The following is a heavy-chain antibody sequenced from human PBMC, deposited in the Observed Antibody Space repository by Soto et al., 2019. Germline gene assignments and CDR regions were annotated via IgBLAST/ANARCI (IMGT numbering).Heavy chain of an antibody. CDR1: GGSISSGGYY. V-gene: IGHV4-31*03. D-gene: IGHD1-20*01. CDR3: ARGSITGTHYGMDV. J-gene: IGHJ6*02. Sequence: PSETLSLTCTVSGGSISSGGYYWSWIRQHPGKGLEWIGYIYYSGSTYYNPSLKSRVTISVDTSKNQFSLKLSSVTAADTAVYYCARGSITGTHYGMDVWGQGTTVTVSS. CDR2: IYYSGST.